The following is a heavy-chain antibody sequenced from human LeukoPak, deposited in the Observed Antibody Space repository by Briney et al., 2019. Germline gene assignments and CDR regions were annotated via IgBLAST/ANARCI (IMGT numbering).Heavy chain of an antibody. CDR2: ISGSGGST. V-gene: IGHV3-23*01. Sequence: GGSLRLSCAASGFTFSSYAMSWVRQAPGKGLEWVSAISGSGGSTYYAYSVKGRFTISRDNSKNTLYLEMIRLRAEDTTVYYCAKAARVGDAFDIWGQGTMVTVSS. D-gene: IGHD1-26*01. CDR1: GFTFSSYA. CDR3: AKAARVGDAFDI. J-gene: IGHJ3*02.